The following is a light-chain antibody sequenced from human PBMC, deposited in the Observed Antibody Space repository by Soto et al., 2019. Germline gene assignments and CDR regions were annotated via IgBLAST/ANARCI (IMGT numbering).Light chain of an antibody. V-gene: IGLV1-40*01. CDR3: QSYDSSLSVWV. CDR1: SSNIGAGYD. J-gene: IGLJ3*02. Sequence: QSVLTQPPSVSGAPGQRVTISCTGSSSNIGAGYDVHWYQQLPGTAPKLLIYGNSNRPSGVPDRFSGSKSGTSASLAITGLQAEDEADSYCQSYDSSLSVWVFGGGTKVTVL. CDR2: GNS.